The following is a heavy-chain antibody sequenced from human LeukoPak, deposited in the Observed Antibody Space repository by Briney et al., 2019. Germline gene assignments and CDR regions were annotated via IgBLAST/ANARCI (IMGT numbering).Heavy chain of an antibody. CDR2: IIPILGIA. CDR1: GGTFSSYA. D-gene: IGHD4-17*01. J-gene: IGHJ5*02. V-gene: IGHV1-69*04. CDR3: ARAMSTTVTPNWFDP. Sequence: ASVKVSCKASGGTFSSYAISWVRQAPGQGLEWMGRIIPILGIANYAQKFQGRVTITADKSTSTAYMELSSLRSEDTAVYYCARAMSTTVTPNWFDPWGQGTLVTVSS.